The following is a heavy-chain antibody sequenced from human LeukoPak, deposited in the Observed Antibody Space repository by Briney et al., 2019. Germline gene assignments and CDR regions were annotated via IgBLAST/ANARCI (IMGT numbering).Heavy chain of an antibody. D-gene: IGHD6-19*01. CDR1: GYSFTSRW. Sequence: GESLQICCKGSGYSFTSRWISCGRQVPGKGVEWRGRIDPSESYTNYSPSFEGHVTISADKSIRTAYLQWSSLKASDTAMYYCARLTLVAVAEIRDYWGQGTLVTVSS. V-gene: IGHV5-10-1*01. J-gene: IGHJ4*01. CDR2: IDPSESYT. CDR3: ARLTLVAVAEIRDY.